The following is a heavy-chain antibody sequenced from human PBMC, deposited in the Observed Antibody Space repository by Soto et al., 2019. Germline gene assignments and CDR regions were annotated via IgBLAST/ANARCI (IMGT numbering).Heavy chain of an antibody. D-gene: IGHD6-13*01. J-gene: IGHJ5*02. V-gene: IGHV3-9*01. CDR1: GVTFDDYA. Sequence: GGSLRLSCAASGVTFDDYAMDWVRQAPGKGLEWVSGISWNSGSIGYADSVKGRFTISRDNAKNSLYLQMNSLRAEDTALYYCAKDQEVAAAGTGWFDPWGQGTQVTVSS. CDR2: ISWNSGSI. CDR3: AKDQEVAAAGTGWFDP.